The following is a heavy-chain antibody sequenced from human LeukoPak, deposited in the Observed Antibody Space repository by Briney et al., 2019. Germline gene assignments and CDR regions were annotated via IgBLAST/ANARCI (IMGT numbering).Heavy chain of an antibody. J-gene: IGHJ1*01. CDR1: GFTFDDYA. Sequence: GGSLRLSCVASGFTFDDYAMHWVRQAPGKGLEWVSLISGDGGSTYYADSVKGRFTISRDNSKNSLYLQMNSLRTEDTALYYCAKDPSIYSSSWPEYFQHWGQGTLVTASS. V-gene: IGHV3-43*02. CDR3: AKDPSIYSSSWPEYFQH. D-gene: IGHD6-13*01. CDR2: ISGDGGST.